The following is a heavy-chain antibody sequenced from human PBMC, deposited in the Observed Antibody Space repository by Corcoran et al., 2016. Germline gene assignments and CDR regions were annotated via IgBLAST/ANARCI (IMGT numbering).Heavy chain of an antibody. V-gene: IGHV4-34*01. CDR1: GGSFSGYY. CDR3: ARDGYCSGGSCYFFDY. D-gene: IGHD2-15*01. CDR2: IHHSGST. Sequence: QVQLQQWGAGLLKPSETLSLTCAVYGGSFSGYYWSWIRQPPGKGLEWIGEIHHSGSTNYNPSLKSRVTISVDTSKNQFSLTLSSVTAADTAVYYCARDGYCSGGSCYFFDYWGHGTLVTVSS. J-gene: IGHJ4*01.